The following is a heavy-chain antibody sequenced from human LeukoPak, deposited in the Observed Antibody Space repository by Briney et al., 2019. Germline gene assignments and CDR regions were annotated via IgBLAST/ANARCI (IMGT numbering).Heavy chain of an antibody. CDR1: GYSFTSYW. Sequence: GESLKISCKGSGYSFTSYWIGWVRQMPGKGLEWMGIIYPGDSDTRYSSSFQGQVTISADKSISTAYLQWSSLKASDTAMYYCARHPRGEYYDSSGYSNAEYFQHWGQGTLVTVSS. V-gene: IGHV5-51*01. D-gene: IGHD3-22*01. CDR2: IYPGDSDT. CDR3: ARHPRGEYYDSSGYSNAEYFQH. J-gene: IGHJ1*01.